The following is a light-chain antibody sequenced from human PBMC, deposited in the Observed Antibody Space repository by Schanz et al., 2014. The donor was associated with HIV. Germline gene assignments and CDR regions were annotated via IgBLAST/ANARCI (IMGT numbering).Light chain of an antibody. J-gene: IGLJ1*01. Sequence: QSVLTQPPSVSGAPGQRVTISCAGSSSNIGAGYDVHWYHHLPGSAPKLLISGNNNRPSGVPDRFSGSKSGTSASLTIYDLQREDEADYYCSSLSTSGAPLFGTGTKLTVL. V-gene: IGLV1-40*01. CDR1: SSNIGAGYD. CDR2: GNN. CDR3: SSLSTSGAPL.